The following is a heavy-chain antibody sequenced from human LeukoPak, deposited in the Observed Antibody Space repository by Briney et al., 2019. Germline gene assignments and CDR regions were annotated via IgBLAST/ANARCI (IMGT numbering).Heavy chain of an antibody. D-gene: IGHD6-13*01. Sequence: SETLSLTCTVSSVSISSSSYYWGWLRQPPGKGLEWIGSIYYSGSTYYNPSLKSRVTISVDTFKNQFSLNLSSVTAADTAMYYCVRQRSSGWSLHYWGQGTLVTVSS. CDR2: IYYSGST. J-gene: IGHJ4*02. CDR1: SVSISSSSYY. CDR3: VRQRSSGWSLHY. V-gene: IGHV4-39*01.